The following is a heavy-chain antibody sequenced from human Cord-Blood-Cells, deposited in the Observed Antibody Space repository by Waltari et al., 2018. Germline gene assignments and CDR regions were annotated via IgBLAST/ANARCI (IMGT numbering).Heavy chain of an antibody. D-gene: IGHD3-16*01. CDR2: IEQEGSER. Sequence: EVQLVESGGGLVQPGGSLRPSCAASGFTFSSYWMSWVRQAPGRGLEWVANIEQEGSERYYVDSMKGRVTIARDNAKNSLYLQMNSLRAEDAAVYYCARDLGGPDYWGQGTLVTVSS. CDR3: ARDLGGPDY. V-gene: IGHV3-7*01. J-gene: IGHJ4*02. CDR1: GFTFSSYW.